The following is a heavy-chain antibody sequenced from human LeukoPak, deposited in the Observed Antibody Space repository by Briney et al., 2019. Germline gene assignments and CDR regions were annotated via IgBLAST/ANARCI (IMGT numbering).Heavy chain of an antibody. CDR2: INSDGSST. Sequence: GGSLRLSCAASGFTFSSYWMPWVRHAPGKGLVWVSRINSDGSSTSYADSVKGRFTISRDNAKNTLYLQMNSLRAEDTAVYYCARVGRYNLNYAFDIWGQGTMVTVSS. CDR3: ARVGRYNLNYAFDI. D-gene: IGHD1-7*01. J-gene: IGHJ3*02. V-gene: IGHV3-74*01. CDR1: GFTFSSYW.